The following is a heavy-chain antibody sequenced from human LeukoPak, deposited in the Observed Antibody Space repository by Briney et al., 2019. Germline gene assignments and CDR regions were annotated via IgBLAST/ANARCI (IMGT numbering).Heavy chain of an antibody. CDR2: IFSGDSDT. Sequence: GESLKISCKGSGYSFTTHWIGWVRQMPGKGLDWMGIIFSGDSDTAYSPSFQGHVTISADKSISTAFLQWSSLKASDSAMYYCASSESQTKFDYWGQGTLVTVSS. CDR3: ASSESQTKFDY. V-gene: IGHV5-51*01. D-gene: IGHD1/OR15-1a*01. CDR1: GYSFTTHW. J-gene: IGHJ4*02.